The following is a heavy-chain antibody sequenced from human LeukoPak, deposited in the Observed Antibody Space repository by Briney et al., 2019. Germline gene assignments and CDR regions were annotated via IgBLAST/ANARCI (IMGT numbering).Heavy chain of an antibody. V-gene: IGHV3-23*01. CDR3: AKGKGTLVAGYYFDY. Sequence: PPGGSLRLSCAASGFTFSSSAMTSAGGGSYYPDSVKGRFTISRDNSKDTLYLQMNSLRAEDTAVYYCAKGKGTLVAGYYFDYWGQGTLVTVSS. CDR1: GFTFSSSA. J-gene: IGHJ4*02. D-gene: IGHD6-6*01. CDR2: GGGS.